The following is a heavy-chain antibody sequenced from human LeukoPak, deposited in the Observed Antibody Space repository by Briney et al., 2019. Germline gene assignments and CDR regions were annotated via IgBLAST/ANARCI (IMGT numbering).Heavy chain of an antibody. CDR3: ASGDYGDYVDAFDI. CDR2: ISSSSSYI. J-gene: IGHJ3*02. D-gene: IGHD4-17*01. Sequence: GGSLRLSCAASGFTFSSYSMNWVCQAPGKGLEWVSSISSSSSYIYYADSVKGRFTISRDNAKNSLYLQMNSLRAEDTAVYYCASGDYGDYVDAFDIWGQGTMVTVSS. CDR1: GFTFSSYS. V-gene: IGHV3-21*01.